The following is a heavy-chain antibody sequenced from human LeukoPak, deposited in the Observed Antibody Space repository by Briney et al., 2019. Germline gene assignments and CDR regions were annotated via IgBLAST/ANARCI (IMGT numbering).Heavy chain of an antibody. CDR1: GYTFTSYY. J-gene: IGHJ4*02. CDR2: INPSGGST. D-gene: IGHD1-26*01. V-gene: IGHV1-46*01. Sequence: GASAKVSCKASGYTFTSYYMNWVRQAPGQGLEWMGIINPSGGSTSYAQKFQGRVTMTRDMSTSTVYMELSSLRSEDTAVYYCARTTIVGASDYWGQGTLVTVSS. CDR3: ARTTIVGASDY.